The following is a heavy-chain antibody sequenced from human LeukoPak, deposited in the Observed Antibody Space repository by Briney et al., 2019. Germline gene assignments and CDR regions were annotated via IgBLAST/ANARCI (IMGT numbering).Heavy chain of an antibody. CDR1: GFTFSSYS. J-gene: IGHJ6*03. V-gene: IGHV3-48*04. Sequence: PGGSLRLSCAASGFTFSSYSMNWVRQAPGKGLEWVSYISSSSSTIYYADSVKGRFTISRDNAKNSLYLQMNSLRAEDTAVYYCARDVRDYYYYYMDVWGKGTTVTVSS. CDR2: ISSSSSTI. CDR3: ARDVRDYYYYYMDV.